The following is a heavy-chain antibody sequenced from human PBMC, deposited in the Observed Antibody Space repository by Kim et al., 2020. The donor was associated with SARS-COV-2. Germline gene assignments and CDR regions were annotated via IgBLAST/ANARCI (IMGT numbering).Heavy chain of an antibody. D-gene: IGHD3-3*01. J-gene: IGHJ3*02. V-gene: IGHV4-39*01. Sequence: PYLKKRVTITVDTTKKQFSLKLSSVTAADTAVYYCARWWNYDFWSDAFDIWGQGTMVTVSS. CDR3: ARWWNYDFWSDAFDI.